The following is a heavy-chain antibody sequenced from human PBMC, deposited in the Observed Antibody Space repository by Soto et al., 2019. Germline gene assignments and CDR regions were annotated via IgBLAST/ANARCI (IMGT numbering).Heavy chain of an antibody. CDR2: IYPGDSDT. CDR1: GYSFTSYW. J-gene: IGHJ3*02. Sequence: GASLKISCKGSGYSFTSYWIGWVRKMPGKGLEWTGVIYPGDSDTRYIPSFHGHVTISASKSISTAYLQWSSLKAADTPLYYCASVSPRDCSGYPHDAFDIWGQGTMVIISS. CDR3: ASVSPRDCSGYPHDAFDI. D-gene: IGHD3-22*01. V-gene: IGHV5-51*01.